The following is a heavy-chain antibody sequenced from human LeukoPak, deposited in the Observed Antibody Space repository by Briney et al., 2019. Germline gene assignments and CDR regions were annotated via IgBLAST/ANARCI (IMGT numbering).Heavy chain of an antibody. CDR3: ARAPSEIGGYYPEYFRH. V-gene: IGHV3-21*01. CDR1: GFAFSSYA. J-gene: IGHJ1*01. D-gene: IGHD3-22*01. CDR2: MSSGGTYI. Sequence: GGSLRLSCAASGFAFSSYAMTWVRQAPGKGLEWVSSMSSGGTYIYYGDSMRGRVTISRDNAKNTVSLQMNSLRAEDTGVYYCARAPSEIGGYYPEYFRHWGQGTLVTVSS.